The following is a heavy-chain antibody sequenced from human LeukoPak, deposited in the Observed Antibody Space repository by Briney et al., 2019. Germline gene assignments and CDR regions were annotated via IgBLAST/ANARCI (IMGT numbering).Heavy chain of an antibody. V-gene: IGHV3-7*01. J-gene: IGHJ4*02. CDR1: GFTFSIYW. D-gene: IGHD1-26*01. CDR3: ARYGGGASFDY. CDR2: IKQDGSEK. Sequence: PGGSLRLSCAASGFTFSIYWMSWVRQAPGKGLEWVANIKQDGSEKYYVDSVKGRFTISRDNAKNSLYLQMNSLRAEDTAVYYCARYGGGASFDYWGQGTLVTVSS.